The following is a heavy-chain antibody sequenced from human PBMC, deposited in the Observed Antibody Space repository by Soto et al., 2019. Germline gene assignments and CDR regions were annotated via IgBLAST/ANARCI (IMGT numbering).Heavy chain of an antibody. D-gene: IGHD4-17*01. V-gene: IGHV4-39*01. CDR3: ARHVDGDSAQGDY. CDR2: IYYSGST. CDR1: GGSISSSSYY. J-gene: IGHJ4*02. Sequence: SETLSLTCTVSGGSISSSSYYWGWIRQPPGKGLEWIGSIYYSGSTYYNPSLKSRVTISVDTSKNQFSLKLSSVTAADTAVYYCARHVDGDSAQGDYWGQGTLVTVSS.